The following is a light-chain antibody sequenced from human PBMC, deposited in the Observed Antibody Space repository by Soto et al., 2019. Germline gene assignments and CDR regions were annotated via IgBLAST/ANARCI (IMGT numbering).Light chain of an antibody. CDR3: QQSYSNPLT. CDR1: ETITRY. Sequence: IQMTQSPSSLSASVGETVIISCRASETITRYLNWYQSKPGKAPRLLISGASSLQSGVPSRFSGSYSGTDFTLTINSLQPEDFATYYCQQSYSNPLTFGGGTKVDIK. V-gene: IGKV1-39*01. J-gene: IGKJ4*01. CDR2: GAS.